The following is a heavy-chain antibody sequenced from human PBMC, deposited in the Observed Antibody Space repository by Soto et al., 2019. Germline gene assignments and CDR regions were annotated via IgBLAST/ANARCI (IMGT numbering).Heavy chain of an antibody. Sequence: PSETLSLTCTVSGGSISSGDYYWGWIRQPPGKGLEWLGYIYHSGSTYYNPSLKSRVTISVDRSKNQFSLKLSSVTAADTSVYYCAKSWDVRLQFRSPVDSWGQGTLVTVSS. J-gene: IGHJ4*02. CDR3: AKSWDVRLQFRSPVDS. CDR2: IYHSGST. CDR1: GGSISSGDYY. V-gene: IGHV4-30-2*02. D-gene: IGHD2-21*02.